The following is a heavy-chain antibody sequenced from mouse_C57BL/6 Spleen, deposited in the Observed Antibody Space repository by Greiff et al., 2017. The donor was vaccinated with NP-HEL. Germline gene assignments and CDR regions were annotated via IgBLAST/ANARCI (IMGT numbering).Heavy chain of an antibody. Sequence: DVQLQESGPGMVKPSQSLSLTCTVTGYSITSGYDWHWIRHFPGNKLEWMGYISYSGSTNYNPSLKSRISITPDTSKNHFFLKLNSVTTEDTATYYCARGGWDVAWFAYWGQGTLVTVSA. CDR2: ISYSGST. J-gene: IGHJ3*01. D-gene: IGHD4-1*01. V-gene: IGHV3-1*01. CDR3: ARGGWDVAWFAY. CDR1: GYSITSGYD.